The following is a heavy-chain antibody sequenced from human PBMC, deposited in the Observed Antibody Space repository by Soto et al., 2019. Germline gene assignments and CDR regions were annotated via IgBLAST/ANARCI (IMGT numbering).Heavy chain of an antibody. CDR2: ISSSSSYI. J-gene: IGHJ4*03. D-gene: IGHD2-8*01. Sequence: GGSLILSCAASGFTFSSYSMNWVRQAPGKGLEWVSSISSSSSYIYYADSVKGRFTISRDNAKNSLYLQMNSLRAEDTAVYYCARDSCTNGVCYSFDYWGQGTTVTVSS. CDR1: GFTFSSYS. V-gene: IGHV3-21*01. CDR3: ARDSCTNGVCYSFDY.